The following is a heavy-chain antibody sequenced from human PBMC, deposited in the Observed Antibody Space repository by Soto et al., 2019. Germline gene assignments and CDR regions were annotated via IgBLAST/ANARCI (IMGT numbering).Heavy chain of an antibody. CDR3: VAVYYYDSSGVRY. J-gene: IGHJ4*02. D-gene: IGHD3-22*01. CDR1: GYTFTSYA. V-gene: IGHV1-3*04. Sequence: ASVKVSCKASGYTFTSYAMHWVRQAPGQSLEWMGWINTGNGNTKYSQKFQGRVTITADKSTSTAYMELSSLRSEDTAVYYCVAVYYYDSSGVRYWGQGTLVTVSS. CDR2: INTGNGNT.